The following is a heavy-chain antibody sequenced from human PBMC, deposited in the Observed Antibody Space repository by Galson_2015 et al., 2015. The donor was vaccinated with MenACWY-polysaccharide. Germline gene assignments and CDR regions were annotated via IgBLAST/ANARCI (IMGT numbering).Heavy chain of an antibody. D-gene: IGHD3-10*01. V-gene: IGHV3-7*01. Sequence: SLRLSCAASGFTFSNFWMRWVRQAPGKELECVASIKQDGSENYLVDSVKGRFTISRDNAENSLFLQMNSLRAEDTAVYYCARERWVRGVFFDQWGQGTLVTVSS. CDR3: ARERWVRGVFFDQ. CDR1: GFTFSNFW. CDR2: IKQDGSEN. J-gene: IGHJ4*02.